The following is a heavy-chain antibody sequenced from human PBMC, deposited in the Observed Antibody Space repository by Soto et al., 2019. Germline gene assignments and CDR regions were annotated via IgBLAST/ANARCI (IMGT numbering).Heavy chain of an antibody. Sequence: QVQLVESGGGVVQPGRSLRLSCAASGFTFSSYGMHWVRQAPGKGLEWVAVISYDGSNKYYADSVKGRFTISRDNSKNTLYLQMSSLRAEDTAVYYCAKDRSVVVVAAALGYWGQGTLVTVSS. D-gene: IGHD2-15*01. CDR3: AKDRSVVVVAAALGY. CDR2: ISYDGSNK. V-gene: IGHV3-30*18. CDR1: GFTFSSYG. J-gene: IGHJ4*02.